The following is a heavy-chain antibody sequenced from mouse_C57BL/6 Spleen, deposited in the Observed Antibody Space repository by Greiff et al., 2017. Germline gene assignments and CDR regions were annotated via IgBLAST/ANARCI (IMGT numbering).Heavy chain of an antibody. CDR2: IWSGGST. CDR3: ASSYGIDWYFDV. D-gene: IGHD1-1*01. V-gene: IGHV2-2*01. CDR1: GFSLTSYG. J-gene: IGHJ1*03. Sequence: VQLQQSGPGLVQPSQSLSITCTVSGFSLTSYGVHWVRQSPGKGLEWLGVIWSGGSTDYNAAFISRLSISKDNSKSQVFFKMNSLQADDTAIYYCASSYGIDWYFDVWGTGTTVTVSS.